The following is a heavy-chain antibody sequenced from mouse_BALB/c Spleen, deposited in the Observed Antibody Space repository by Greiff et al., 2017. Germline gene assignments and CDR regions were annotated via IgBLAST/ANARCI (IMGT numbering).Heavy chain of an antibody. V-gene: IGHV1-63*02. CDR1: GYTFTNYW. CDR2: IYPGGGYT. D-gene: IGHD1-1*01. CDR3: ARGDYYGSSYEY. J-gene: IGHJ2*01. Sequence: VQLHQSGAELVRPGTSVKISCKASGYTFTNYWLGWVKQRPGHGLEWIGDIYPGGGYTNYNEKFKGKATLTADTSSSTAYMQLSSLTSEDSAVYFCARGDYYGSSYEYWGQGTTLTVSS.